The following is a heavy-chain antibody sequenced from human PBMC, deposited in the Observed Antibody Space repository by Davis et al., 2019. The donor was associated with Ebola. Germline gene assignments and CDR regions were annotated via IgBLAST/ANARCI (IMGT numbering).Heavy chain of an antibody. V-gene: IGHV3-15*01. D-gene: IGHD3-3*01. CDR1: GFTFNYYG. Sequence: PGGSLRLSCAASGFTFNYYGMHWIRQAPGKGPEWVGRIKSKSDGGTTDYAAPVKGRFTISRDDSKNTLYLQMNSLRAEDTAVYYCARDPTRTYYDFWSGSSDYYYGMDVWGQGTTVTVSS. CDR2: IKSKSDGGTT. J-gene: IGHJ6*02. CDR3: ARDPTRTYYDFWSGSSDYYYGMDV.